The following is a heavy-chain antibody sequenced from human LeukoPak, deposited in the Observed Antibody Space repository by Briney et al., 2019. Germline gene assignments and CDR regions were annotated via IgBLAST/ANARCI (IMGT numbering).Heavy chain of an antibody. CDR3: AKDSDYGVAFNV. Sequence: GGSLRVSCAASGFTFSTYGMHWVRLAPGKGLEWVAFIRYDGSSKNYADSVKGRFTISRDNSRNTLYLQMNSLRAEDTAVYYCAKDSDYGVAFNVCGQGTMVTVSA. D-gene: IGHD4-17*01. CDR2: IRYDGSSK. V-gene: IGHV3-30*02. J-gene: IGHJ3*01. CDR1: GFTFSTYG.